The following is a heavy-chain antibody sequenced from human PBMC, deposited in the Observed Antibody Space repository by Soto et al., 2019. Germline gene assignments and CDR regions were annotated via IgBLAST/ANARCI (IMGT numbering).Heavy chain of an antibody. J-gene: IGHJ4*02. Sequence: GGSLRLSCAASGFTFGSYSMNWVRQAPGKGLEWVSSISSSSSYIYYADSVKGRFTISRDNAKNSLYLQMNSLRAEDTAVYYCATLTVAVAGTAFDYWGQGTLVTVSS. D-gene: IGHD6-19*01. V-gene: IGHV3-21*01. CDR3: ATLTVAVAGTAFDY. CDR2: ISSSSSYI. CDR1: GFTFGSYS.